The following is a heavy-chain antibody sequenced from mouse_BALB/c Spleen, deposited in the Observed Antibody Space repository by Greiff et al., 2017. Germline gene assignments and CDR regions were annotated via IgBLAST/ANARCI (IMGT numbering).Heavy chain of an antibody. Sequence: DVKLVESGGDLVKPGGSLKLSCAASGFTFSSYCMSWVRQTPDKRLEWVATIRSGGSYTYYPDTVTGRFTISRDNAKNNLYLEMSSLRSEDTAMYYCARVAYGNWMDYWGQGTSVTVSS. CDR3: ARVAYGNWMDY. V-gene: IGHV5-6*02. D-gene: IGHD2-1*01. CDR2: IRSGGSYT. J-gene: IGHJ4*01. CDR1: GFTFSSYC.